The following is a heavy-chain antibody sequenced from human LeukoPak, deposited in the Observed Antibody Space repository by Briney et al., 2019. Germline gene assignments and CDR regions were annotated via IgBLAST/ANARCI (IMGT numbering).Heavy chain of an antibody. D-gene: IGHD3-22*01. CDR3: ARDCSYYYDSSGYCLFDY. Sequence: PGGSLRLSCAASGFTFSSYSMNWVRQAPGKGLEWVPSISSSSSYIYYADSVKGRFTISRDNAKNSLYLQMNSLRAEDTAVYYCARDCSYYYDSSGYCLFDYWGQGTLVTVSS. V-gene: IGHV3-21*01. CDR2: ISSSSSYI. J-gene: IGHJ4*02. CDR1: GFTFSSYS.